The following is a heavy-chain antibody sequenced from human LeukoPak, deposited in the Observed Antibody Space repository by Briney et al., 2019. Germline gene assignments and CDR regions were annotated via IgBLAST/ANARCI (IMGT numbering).Heavy chain of an antibody. CDR2: ISGSGGST. CDR1: GFTFSSYA. J-gene: IGHJ3*02. V-gene: IGHV3-23*01. Sequence: GGSLRLSCAASGFTFSSYAMSWVRQAPGKGLEWVSAISGSGGSTYYSDSVKGRFTISRDNSKNTLYLQMNSLRAEDTAVYYCAKDRRLYYDSSGYYSGSAFDIWGQGTMVTVSS. D-gene: IGHD3-22*01. CDR3: AKDRRLYYDSSGYYSGSAFDI.